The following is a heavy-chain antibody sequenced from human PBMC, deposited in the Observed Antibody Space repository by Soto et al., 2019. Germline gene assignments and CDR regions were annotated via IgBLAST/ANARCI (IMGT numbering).Heavy chain of an antibody. CDR3: ASLHCSVGSCYNPGFDS. CDR1: GASLNTISYY. V-gene: IGHV4-39*01. Sequence: QLQLQESGPGLVKPSETLSLNCTVSGASLNTISYYWGWIRQPPGKGLEWVGSIFFTGHIYYNPSLKSRVTIYVDGSRNQSALKVHAVTAADTAAYYCASLHCSVGSCYNPGFDSRGQGALSTVSS. CDR2: IFFTGHI. D-gene: IGHD2-15*01. J-gene: IGHJ4*02.